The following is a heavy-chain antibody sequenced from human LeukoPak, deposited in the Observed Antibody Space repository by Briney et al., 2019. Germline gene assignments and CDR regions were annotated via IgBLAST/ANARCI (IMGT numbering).Heavy chain of an antibody. V-gene: IGHV3-21*01. J-gene: IGHJ5*02. Sequence: PGGSLRLSCAASGFTFSSYSMNWVRRAPGKGLQWVSSISSSSSYIYYADSVKGRFTISRDNAKNSLYLQMNSPRAEDTAVYYCAREISDDILTGYYIGYNWFDPWGQGTLVTVSS. D-gene: IGHD3-9*01. CDR1: GFTFSSYS. CDR3: AREISDDILTGYYIGYNWFDP. CDR2: ISSSSSYI.